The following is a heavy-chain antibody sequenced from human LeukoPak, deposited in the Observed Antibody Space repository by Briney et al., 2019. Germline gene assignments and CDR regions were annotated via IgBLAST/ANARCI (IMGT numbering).Heavy chain of an antibody. J-gene: IGHJ4*02. CDR2: INQDGSEK. V-gene: IGHV3-7*01. CDR3: ARQPTQDYYFDY. CDR1: GFTFDDYW. D-gene: IGHD3/OR15-3a*01. Sequence: GGSLRLSCGASGFTFDDYWMSWVRQAPGQGLEWVANINQDGSEKYYLDSAKGRFTISRDNARNSLYLQVNSLRAEDTAVYYCARQPTQDYYFDYWGQGTLVTVSS.